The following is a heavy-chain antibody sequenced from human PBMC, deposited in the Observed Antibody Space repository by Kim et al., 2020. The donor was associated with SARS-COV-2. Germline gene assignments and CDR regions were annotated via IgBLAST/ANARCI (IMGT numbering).Heavy chain of an antibody. J-gene: IGHJ6*02. CDR3: ARDRVATIHYYYYGMDV. V-gene: IGHV3-74*01. D-gene: IGHD5-12*01. CDR2: INSDGSST. Sequence: GGSLRLSCAASGPTFSSYWMHWVRQAPGKGLVWVSRINSDGSSTRYADSVKGRFTISRDNAKNTLYLQMNSLRAEDTAVYYCARDRVATIHYYYYGMDVWGQGTTVTVSS. CDR1: GPTFSSYW.